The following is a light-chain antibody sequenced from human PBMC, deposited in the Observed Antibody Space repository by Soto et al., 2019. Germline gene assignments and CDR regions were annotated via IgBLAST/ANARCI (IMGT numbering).Light chain of an antibody. CDR1: QTISIW. J-gene: IGKJ1*01. V-gene: IGKV1-6*01. Sequence: ASVGDRFTITCRASQTISIWLAWYQQIPGKAPELLIYAASSLQTGVPSRFSGSGSGTDFTLTISSLQPEDFATYYCLQDYSYPRTFGQGTKVDIK. CDR3: LQDYSYPRT. CDR2: AAS.